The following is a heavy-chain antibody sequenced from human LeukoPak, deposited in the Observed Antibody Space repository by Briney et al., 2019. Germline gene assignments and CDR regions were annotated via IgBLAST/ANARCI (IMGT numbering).Heavy chain of an antibody. CDR1: GFTVSSNY. V-gene: IGHV3-11*04. D-gene: IGHD1-1*01. CDR2: INSGGSTV. Sequence: GGSLRLSCAASGFTVSSNYMSWVRQAPGKGLEWVSYINSGGSTVYYADSVKGRFTISRDNAKNSLYLQMNSLRAEDTAVYYCARGLGRAYHYYCMDVWGKGTMVTVSS. J-gene: IGHJ6*03. CDR3: ARGLGRAYHYYCMDV.